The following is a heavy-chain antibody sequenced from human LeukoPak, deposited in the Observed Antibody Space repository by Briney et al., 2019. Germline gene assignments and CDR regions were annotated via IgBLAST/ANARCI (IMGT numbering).Heavy chain of an antibody. CDR2: IYYSGST. J-gene: IGHJ4*02. Sequence: SETLSLTCTVSGGSISSYYRSWIRQPPGKGLEWIGYIYYSGSTNYNPSLKSRVTISVDTSKNQFSLKLSSVTAADTAVYYCARVRQLYYYDSSGYYPYYFDYWGQGTLVTVSS. V-gene: IGHV4-59*12. CDR1: GGSISSYY. CDR3: ARVRQLYYYDSSGYYPYYFDY. D-gene: IGHD3-22*01.